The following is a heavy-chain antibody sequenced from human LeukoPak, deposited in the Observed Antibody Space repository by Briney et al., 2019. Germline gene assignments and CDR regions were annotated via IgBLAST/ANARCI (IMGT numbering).Heavy chain of an antibody. CDR1: GYTFTSYY. J-gene: IGHJ6*03. D-gene: IGHD3-9*01. CDR3: ASSYDILTGYYWSYYYYMDV. CDR2: ISAYNGNT. Sequence: ASVKVSCKASGYTFTSYYMHWVRQAPGQGLEWMGWISAYNGNTNYAQKLQGRVTMTTDTATSTAYMELRSLRSDDTAVYYCASSYDILTGYYWSYYYYMDVWGKGTTVTISS. V-gene: IGHV1-18*04.